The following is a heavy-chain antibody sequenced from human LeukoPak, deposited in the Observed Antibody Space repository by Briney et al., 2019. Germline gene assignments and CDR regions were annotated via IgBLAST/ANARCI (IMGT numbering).Heavy chain of an antibody. D-gene: IGHD2-2*01. J-gene: IGHJ6*03. CDR3: ASGGPYPSTNYYYYCYMDV. CDR2: ISGSSNTI. V-gene: IGHV3-48*04. CDR1: GFSFSTYA. Sequence: GGSLRLSCAASGFSFSTYAMNWVRQAPGKGLEWLSYISGSSNTIYYADSVKGRFTVSRDNAENSLHLQMNSLRTEDTAVYFCASGGPYPSTNYYYYCYMDVWGKGTTVTVSS.